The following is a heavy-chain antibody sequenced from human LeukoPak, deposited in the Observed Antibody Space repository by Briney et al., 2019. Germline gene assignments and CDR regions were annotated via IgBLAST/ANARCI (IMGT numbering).Heavy chain of an antibody. D-gene: IGHD1-26*01. CDR1: GFTFSSYG. V-gene: IGHV3-23*01. Sequence: GGSLRLSCAASGFTFSSYGMSWVRQAPGKGLEWVSAISGSGGSTYYADSVKGRFTISRDNSKNTLYLQMNSLRAEDTAVYYCATYSGSYYVRGGEYYFDYWGQGTLVTVSS. CDR3: ATYSGSYYVRGGEYYFDY. J-gene: IGHJ4*02. CDR2: ISGSGGST.